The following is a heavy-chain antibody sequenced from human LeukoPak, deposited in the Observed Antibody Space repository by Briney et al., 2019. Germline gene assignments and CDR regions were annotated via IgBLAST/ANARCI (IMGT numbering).Heavy chain of an antibody. V-gene: IGHV1-18*01. CDR1: GYTFTIYG. D-gene: IGHD3-22*01. J-gene: IGHJ4*02. CDR3: ARLVNYYDSSGYYPDY. Sequence: ASVTVSCKASGYTFTIYGISWVRQGPGQGLEWMGWISAYNGNTNYAQKLQGRVTMTTDTSTSTAYMELRSLRSDDTAVYYCARLVNYYDSSGYYPDYWGQGTLVTVSS. CDR2: ISAYNGNT.